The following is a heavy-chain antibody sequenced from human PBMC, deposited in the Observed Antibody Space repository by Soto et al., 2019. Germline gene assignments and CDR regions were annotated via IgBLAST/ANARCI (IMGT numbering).Heavy chain of an antibody. D-gene: IGHD2-21*02. V-gene: IGHV1-2*04. Sequence: GASVKVSCKASGYTFTGYYMHLVRQAPGQGLEWMGWINPNSGGTNYAQKFQGWVTMTRDTSISTAYMELSRLRSDDTAVYYCARDAAVVTATTLTHFQHWGQGTLVTVSS. CDR2: INPNSGGT. CDR1: GYTFTGYY. J-gene: IGHJ1*01. CDR3: ARDAAVVTATTLTHFQH.